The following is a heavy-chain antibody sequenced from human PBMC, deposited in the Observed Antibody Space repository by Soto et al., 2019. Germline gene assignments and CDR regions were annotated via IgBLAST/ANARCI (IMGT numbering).Heavy chain of an antibody. CDR3: ARTRSAWSDFHYYSLDV. CDR1: GFTFNSYG. Sequence: PGGSLRLSCAASGFTFNSYGTHWVRQGPGNGLEWVASISYDSTKTYYADSVKGRFTISRDNSNSALYVQMNSLTGEDTAVYYCARTRSAWSDFHYYSLDVWGQGTTVTVSS. CDR2: ISYDSTKT. D-gene: IGHD1-26*01. V-gene: IGHV3-30*03. J-gene: IGHJ6*02.